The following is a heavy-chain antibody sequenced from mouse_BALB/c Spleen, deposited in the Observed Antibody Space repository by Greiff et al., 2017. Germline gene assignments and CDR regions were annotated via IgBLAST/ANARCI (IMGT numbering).Heavy chain of an antibody. Sequence: EVKLQESGGGLVQPGGSMKLSCVASGFTFSNYWMNWVRQSPEKGLEWVAEIRLKSNNYATHYAESVKGRFTISRDDSKSSVYLQMNNLRAEDTGIYYCTRNRYDGGDYAMDYWGQGTSVTVSS. CDR2: IRLKSNNYAT. CDR3: TRNRYDGGDYAMDY. CDR1: GFTFSNYW. V-gene: IGHV6-6*02. J-gene: IGHJ4*01. D-gene: IGHD2-14*01.